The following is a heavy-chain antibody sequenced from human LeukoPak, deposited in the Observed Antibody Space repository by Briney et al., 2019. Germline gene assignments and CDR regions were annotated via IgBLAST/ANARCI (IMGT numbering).Heavy chain of an antibody. D-gene: IGHD5-18*01. CDR1: GFTVSSNY. CDR3: ARVDTAMVTDYYYYLDV. Sequence: GGSLRLSCAASGFTVSSNYMSWVRQAPGKGLEWVSVIYSGGSTYYADSVKGRFTISRDNSKNTLYLQMNSLRAEDTAVYYCARVDTAMVTDYYYYLDVWGKGTRVTVSS. CDR2: IYSGGST. V-gene: IGHV3-53*01. J-gene: IGHJ6*03.